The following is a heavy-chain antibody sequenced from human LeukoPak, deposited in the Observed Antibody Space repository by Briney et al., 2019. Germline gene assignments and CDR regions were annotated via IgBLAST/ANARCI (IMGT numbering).Heavy chain of an antibody. CDR3: ASRKLGNDY. D-gene: IGHD7-27*01. V-gene: IGHV4-59*01. Sequence: SETLSLTCTVSGGSISSYYWSWIRQPAGKGLEWIGYIYYTGSTSYNPSLRSRVTMSADTSENQFSLKLSSVTAADTAVYYCASRKLGNDYWGQGTLVTVSS. CDR2: IYYTGST. CDR1: GGSISSYY. J-gene: IGHJ4*02.